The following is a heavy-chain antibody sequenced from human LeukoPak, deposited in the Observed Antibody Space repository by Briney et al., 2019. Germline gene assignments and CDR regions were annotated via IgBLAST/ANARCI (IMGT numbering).Heavy chain of an antibody. J-gene: IGHJ4*02. CDR3: AIPAGRGAHTRDY. D-gene: IGHD1-26*01. CDR2: VDPEDGET. Sequence: ASVKISCKVSGYTFTDYYMHWGQQAPGKGLEWMGLVDPEDGETIYAEKFQGRVTITADTSTDTAYMELSSLRSEDTAVYYCAIPAGRGAHTRDYWGQGTLVTVSS. CDR1: GYTFTDYY. V-gene: IGHV1-69-2*01.